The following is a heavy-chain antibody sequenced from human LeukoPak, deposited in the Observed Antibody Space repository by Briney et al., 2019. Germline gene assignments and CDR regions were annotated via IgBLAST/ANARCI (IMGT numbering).Heavy chain of an antibody. Sequence: GGSLRLSCAASGFTFSSYAMSWVRQAPGEGLEWVSAISGSGGSTYYADSVKGRFTISRDNSKNTLYLQMNSLRAEDTAVYYCAKDKITYYYDSSGSDAFDIWGQGTMVTVSS. J-gene: IGHJ3*02. CDR1: GFTFSSYA. D-gene: IGHD3-22*01. CDR2: ISGSGGST. V-gene: IGHV3-23*01. CDR3: AKDKITYYYDSSGSDAFDI.